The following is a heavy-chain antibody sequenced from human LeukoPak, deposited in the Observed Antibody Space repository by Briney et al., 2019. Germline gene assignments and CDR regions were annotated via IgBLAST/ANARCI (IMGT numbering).Heavy chain of an antibody. V-gene: IGHV5-51*01. D-gene: IGHD4-11*01. CDR2: IYPGDSDT. CDR1: GXSFTNYC. CDR3: ARQDPNYRIDY. J-gene: IGHJ4*02. Sequence: LGESLKISFKGSGXSFTNYCIDWVRQVPGKGLEWMGIIYPGDSDTRYSPSFQGQVTISADKSISTAYLQWSSLKASDTVMYYCARQDPNYRIDYWGQGTLVTVSS.